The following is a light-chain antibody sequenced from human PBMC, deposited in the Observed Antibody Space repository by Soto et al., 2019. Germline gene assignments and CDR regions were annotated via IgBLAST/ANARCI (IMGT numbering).Light chain of an antibody. V-gene: IGLV2-8*01. CDR2: EVS. Sequence: QSALTQPPSASGSPGQSVTISCTGSSSDVGAYNYVSWYQQYPGKAPKLMIYEVSKRPSGVPDRFSGSKSAKTASLTVSGLQAEDEADYYCTSYAGSNIGVFGGGTQLTVL. J-gene: IGLJ3*02. CDR3: TSYAGSNIGV. CDR1: SSDVGAYNY.